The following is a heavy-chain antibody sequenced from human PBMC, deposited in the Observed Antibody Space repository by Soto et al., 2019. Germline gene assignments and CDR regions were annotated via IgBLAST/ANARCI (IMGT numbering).Heavy chain of an antibody. J-gene: IGHJ5*02. CDR2: INHSGST. V-gene: IGHV4-34*01. CDR3: ARGRLELLWFGESQRWFDP. CDR1: GGSFSGYY. D-gene: IGHD3-10*01. Sequence: SETLSLTCAVYGGSFSGYYWSWIRQPPGKGLEWIGEINHSGSTNYNPSLKIRVTISLDTSKIQFSLKLSSVTAADTAVYYCARGRLELLWFGESQRWFDPWGQGTLVTVSS.